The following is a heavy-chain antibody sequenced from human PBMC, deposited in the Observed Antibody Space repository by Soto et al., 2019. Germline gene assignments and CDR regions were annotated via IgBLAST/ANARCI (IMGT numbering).Heavy chain of an antibody. CDR1: GDSISISVW. Sequence: SETLSLTCAVSGDSISISVWWTCVRQPPGKGLEWIGEVFHTGNTNYNPSLKSRVTMSVDKSTNEFSLKVTSVTAADTAIYYCARKAWVRFDYWGQGALVTVSS. CDR3: ARKAWVRFDY. V-gene: IGHV4-4*02. J-gene: IGHJ4*02. D-gene: IGHD7-27*01. CDR2: VFHTGNT.